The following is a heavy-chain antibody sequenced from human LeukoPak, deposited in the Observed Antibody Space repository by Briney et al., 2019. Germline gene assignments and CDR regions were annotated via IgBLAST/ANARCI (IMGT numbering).Heavy chain of an antibody. CDR3: AKVKPSHCTITSCRYYYYYGMDV. CDR1: GDSIRSHY. V-gene: IGHV4-59*11. D-gene: IGHD2-2*01. J-gene: IGHJ6*02. Sequence: SETLSLTCAVSGDSIRSHYWTWIRQPPGKALEWIGYIFYSGSTNYNPALKSRVSISVDTSKDQFSLKLTSVTAADTAVYYCAKVKPSHCTITSCRYYYYYGMDVWGQGTTVIVFS. CDR2: IFYSGST.